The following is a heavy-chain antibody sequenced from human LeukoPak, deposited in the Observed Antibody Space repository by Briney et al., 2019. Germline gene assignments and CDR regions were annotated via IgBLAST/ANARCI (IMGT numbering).Heavy chain of an antibody. Sequence: PGGSLRLSCAASGFIFSSYAMNWVRQAPGKGLEWVAVIWNDGSNKYYADSVKGRFTISRDNSKNTLYLQMNSLRAEDTAVYYCARIHSLYYYDSSGYGAFDIWGQGTMVTVSS. CDR2: IWNDGSNK. D-gene: IGHD3-22*01. V-gene: IGHV3-33*01. CDR1: GFIFSSYA. CDR3: ARIHSLYYYDSSGYGAFDI. J-gene: IGHJ3*02.